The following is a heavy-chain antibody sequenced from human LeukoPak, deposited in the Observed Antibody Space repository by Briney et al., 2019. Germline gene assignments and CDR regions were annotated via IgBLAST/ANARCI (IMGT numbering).Heavy chain of an antibody. J-gene: IGHJ6*02. Sequence: GGSLRLSCAASGFTFSTCTMNWVRQAPGKGLEWVSYIRSTGSTIYYADSVKGRFTISRDTVKNLLFLQMNSLRAEDTAVYYCARRTLSNLPYALDVWGQGTTVTVPS. CDR1: GFTFSTCT. CDR2: IRSTGSTI. D-gene: IGHD1/OR15-1a*01. CDR3: ARRTLSNLPYALDV. V-gene: IGHV3-48*01.